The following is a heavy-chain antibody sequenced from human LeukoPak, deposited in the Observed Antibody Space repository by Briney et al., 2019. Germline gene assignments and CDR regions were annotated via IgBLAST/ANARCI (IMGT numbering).Heavy chain of an antibody. CDR3: XXXXQGNCYDY. Sequence: SETLSLTCTVSGGSISSGGYYWSWIRQHPGKGLEWIGYIYYSGSTYYNPSLKSRVTISVDTSKNQFSLKLSSVTAADTAVYYXXXXXQGNCYDYWGQGTLVTVSS. V-gene: IGHV4-31*03. D-gene: IGHD2-15*01. CDR2: IYYSGST. J-gene: IGHJ4*02. CDR1: GGSISSGGYY.